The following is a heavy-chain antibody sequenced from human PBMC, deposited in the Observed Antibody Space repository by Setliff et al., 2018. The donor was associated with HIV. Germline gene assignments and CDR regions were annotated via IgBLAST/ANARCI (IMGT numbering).Heavy chain of an antibody. J-gene: IGHJ3*01. V-gene: IGHV4-59*11. CDR3: VGDPKTNTQVAFDF. CDR2: IYYSGNT. D-gene: IGHD1-1*01. Sequence: PSETLSLTCTVAGGSISSHYWSWIRQPPGKGLEWIGYIYYSGNTTYNPSLKSRVTISVDTSKDQLSLKLSSVTAADTAVYYCVGDPKTNTQVAFDFWGQGTMVTVSS. CDR1: GGSISSHY.